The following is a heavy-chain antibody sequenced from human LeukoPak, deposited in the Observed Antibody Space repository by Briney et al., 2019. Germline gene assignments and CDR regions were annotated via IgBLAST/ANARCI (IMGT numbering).Heavy chain of an antibody. V-gene: IGHV3-48*03. CDR1: GFTFSSYE. Sequence: GGSLRLSCAASGFTFSSYEMNWVRQAPGKGLEWVSYISSSGSTIYYADSVKGRFTISRDNAKNSLYLQMNSLRAEDTAVYYCARDRLWDYYYYMDVWGKGTTVTISS. D-gene: IGHD5-18*01. J-gene: IGHJ6*03. CDR2: ISSSGSTI. CDR3: ARDRLWDYYYYMDV.